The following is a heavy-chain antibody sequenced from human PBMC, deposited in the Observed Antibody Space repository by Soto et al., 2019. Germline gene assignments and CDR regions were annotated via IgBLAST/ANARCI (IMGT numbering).Heavy chain of an antibody. Sequence: QVQLQESGPGLVKPSQTLSLTCTVSGGSISSGDYYWSWIRQPPGKGLEWIGYIYYSGSTYYNPSLTSRVTISVDTSKHQFSLKLSSVTAADTAVYYCARVRMITFGGVIVIPNAFDIWGQGTMVTVSS. V-gene: IGHV4-30-4*01. J-gene: IGHJ3*02. CDR2: IYYSGST. CDR3: ARVRMITFGGVIVIPNAFDI. D-gene: IGHD3-16*02. CDR1: GGSISSGDYY.